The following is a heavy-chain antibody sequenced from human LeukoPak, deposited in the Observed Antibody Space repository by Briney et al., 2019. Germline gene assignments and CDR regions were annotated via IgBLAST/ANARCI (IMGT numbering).Heavy chain of an antibody. D-gene: IGHD6-13*01. CDR1: GFTFSSYA. J-gene: IGHJ4*02. V-gene: IGHV3-30*04. CDR2: ISYDGSNK. Sequence: GGSLRLSCAASGFTFSSYAMHWVRQAPGKGLEWVAVISYDGSNKYYADSVKGRFTISRDNSKNTLYLQMNSLRAEDTAVYYCARDPVNAAAGTFDYWGQGTLVTVSS. CDR3: ARDPVNAAAGTFDY.